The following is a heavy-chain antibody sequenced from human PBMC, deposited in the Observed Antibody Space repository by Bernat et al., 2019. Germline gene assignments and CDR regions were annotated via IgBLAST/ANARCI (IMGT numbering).Heavy chain of an antibody. D-gene: IGHD3-10*01. Sequence: ELQLVESGGGLVQPGGSLRLSCAASGFTFGSYWMHWVRQVPGKGLLWVARINSDGNVIKYADSVKGRFTMSRDNAKNTRYLQMNSLRAEDTANYYCAKDGQLTPYFYYYMDVWGRGTTVTVSS. CDR2: INSDGNVI. CDR3: AKDGQLTPYFYYYMDV. CDR1: GFTFGSYW. V-gene: IGHV3-74*03. J-gene: IGHJ6*03.